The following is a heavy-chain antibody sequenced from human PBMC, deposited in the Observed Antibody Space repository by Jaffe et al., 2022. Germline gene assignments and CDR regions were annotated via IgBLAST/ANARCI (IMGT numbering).Heavy chain of an antibody. Sequence: QVQLQESGPGLVKPSETLSLTCTVSGGSISSYYWSWIRQPPGKGLEWIGYIYYSGSTNYNPSLKSRVTISVDTSKNQFSLKLSSVTAADTAVYYCARAYCSSTSCYGPDWFDPWGQGTLVTVSS. CDR3: ARAYCSSTSCYGPDWFDP. CDR2: IYYSGST. V-gene: IGHV4-59*01. J-gene: IGHJ5*02. CDR1: GGSISSYY. D-gene: IGHD2-2*01.